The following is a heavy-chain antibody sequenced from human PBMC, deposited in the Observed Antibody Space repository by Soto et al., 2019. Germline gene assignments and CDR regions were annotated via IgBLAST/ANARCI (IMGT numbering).Heavy chain of an antibody. CDR1: GFTFSIYG. J-gene: IGHJ4*02. CDR2: ISYDGSNK. V-gene: IGHV3-30*18. CDR3: AKQNYYDRYFDY. Sequence: SLRLSCAASGFTFSIYGMHWVRQAPGKGLEWVAVISYDGSNKYYADSVKGRFTISRDNSKNTLYLQMNSLRAEDTAVYYCAKQNYYDRYFDYWGQGTLVTVSS. D-gene: IGHD3-22*01.